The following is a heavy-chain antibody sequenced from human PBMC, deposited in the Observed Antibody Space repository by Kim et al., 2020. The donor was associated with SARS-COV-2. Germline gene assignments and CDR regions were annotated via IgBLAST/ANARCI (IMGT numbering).Heavy chain of an antibody. CDR3: ARGRPNGFYYTHSFDY. CDR1: GDTFGKYE. CDR2: MNTNRGNT. Sequence: ASVKVSCKASGDTFGKYEINWVRQATGQGLEWMGWMNTNRGNTVYAQKFQGRISMARDTSTSTAYMELSSLRSEDTAVYYCARGRPNGFYYTHSFDYWGQ. D-gene: IGHD3-22*01. J-gene: IGHJ4*02. V-gene: IGHV1-8*01.